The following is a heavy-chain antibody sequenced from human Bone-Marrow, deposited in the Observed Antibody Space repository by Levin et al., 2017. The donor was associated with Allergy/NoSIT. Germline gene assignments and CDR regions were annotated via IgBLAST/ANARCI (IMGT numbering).Heavy chain of an antibody. CDR3: AKVRRGLDAFDI. J-gene: IGHJ3*02. V-gene: IGHV3-53*01. CDR2: IYGGNST. D-gene: IGHD3/OR15-3a*01. CDR1: DFTVRTNY. Sequence: GESLKISCAASDFTVRTNYVSWVRQASGKGLEWVSVIYGGNSTYYADSVKGRFTVSRDNSKNTLYLQMNSLRAEDTALYYCAKVRRGLDAFDIWGQGTMVTVSS.